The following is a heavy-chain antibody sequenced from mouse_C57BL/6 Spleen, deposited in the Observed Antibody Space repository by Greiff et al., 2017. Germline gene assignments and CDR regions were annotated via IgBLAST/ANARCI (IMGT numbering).Heavy chain of an antibody. V-gene: IGHV1-9*01. J-gene: IGHJ3*01. Sequence: VQLQQSGAELMKPGASVKLSCKATGYTFTGYWIEWVKQRPGHGLEWIGELLPGSGSTNYNETFKGKATFTADTSSNTAYLQLSSLTTEDSAIYYCARGDGYSFAYWGQGTLVTVSA. CDR1: GYTFTGYW. CDR3: ARGDGYSFAY. D-gene: IGHD2-3*01. CDR2: LLPGSGST.